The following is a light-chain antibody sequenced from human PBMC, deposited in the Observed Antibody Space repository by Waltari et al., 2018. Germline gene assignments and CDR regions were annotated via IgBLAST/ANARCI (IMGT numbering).Light chain of an antibody. Sequence: QSVLTQPPSVSGTPGQRVSISCSGSSSNIGSKSVHWYQQGPGTAPKLLIYSNNQRPSGVPDRFSGSKSGTSASLAISGLQSEDEADYYCATWDDSLNGLFGGGTKLTVL. CDR1: SSNIGSKS. CDR3: ATWDDSLNGL. CDR2: SNN. J-gene: IGLJ2*01. V-gene: IGLV1-44*01.